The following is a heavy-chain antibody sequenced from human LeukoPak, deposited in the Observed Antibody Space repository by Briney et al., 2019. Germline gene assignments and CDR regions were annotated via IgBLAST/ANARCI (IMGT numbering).Heavy chain of an antibody. Sequence: SVKVSCKASGGTFSSYAISWVRQAPGQGLEWMGGIIPIFGTTNYAQKFRGRVTITADESTSTAYMELSSLRSEDTAVYYCARGLPSGVTFFDYWGQGTLVTVSS. V-gene: IGHV1-69*13. CDR3: ARGLPSGVTFFDY. D-gene: IGHD3-16*01. CDR2: IIPIFGTT. J-gene: IGHJ4*02. CDR1: GGTFSSYA.